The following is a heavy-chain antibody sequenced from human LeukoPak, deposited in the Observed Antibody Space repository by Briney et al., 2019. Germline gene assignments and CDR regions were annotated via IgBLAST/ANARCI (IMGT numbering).Heavy chain of an antibody. CDR1: GGSFSGYC. D-gene: IGHD3-16*02. V-gene: IGHV4-34*01. CDR3: ARTDILYDYVWGSYRNDRYFDY. J-gene: IGHJ4*02. CDR2: INHSGST. Sequence: PSETLSLTCAVYGGSFSGYCWSWIRQPPGKGLEWIGEINHSGSTNYNPSLKSRVTISVDTSKNQFSLRLSSVTAADTAVYYCARTDILYDYVWGSYRNDRYFDYWGQGTLVTVSS.